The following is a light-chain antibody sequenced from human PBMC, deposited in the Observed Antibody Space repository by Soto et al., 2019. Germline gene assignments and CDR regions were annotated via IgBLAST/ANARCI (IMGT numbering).Light chain of an antibody. V-gene: IGLV2-8*01. CDR3: SSYAGSNNPDV. CDR1: SSDVGGYNY. CDR2: EVS. J-gene: IGLJ7*01. Sequence: QSALTQPPSASGSPGQSVTISCTGTSSDVGGYNYVSWYQQHPGKAPKLMIYEVSKRPSGVPDRFSGSKSGNTASLTVSGLQAEDEADYYCSSYAGSNNPDVFGGGTQLTVL.